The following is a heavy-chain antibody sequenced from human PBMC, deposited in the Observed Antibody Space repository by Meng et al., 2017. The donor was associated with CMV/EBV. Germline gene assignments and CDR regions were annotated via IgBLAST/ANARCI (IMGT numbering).Heavy chain of an antibody. CDR2: INPSGGST. CDR3: ARDGWTARPFLEY. Sequence: ASALVSCKASGYTFTNYYIHWVRQAPGQGLEWMGIINPSGGSTSYAQKFQGRVTMTRDTYTSTVYKELTSLRSEDTAVYYCARDGWTARPFLEYWGQGTLVTVSS. J-gene: IGHJ4*02. CDR1: GYTFTNYY. D-gene: IGHD6-6*01. V-gene: IGHV1-46*01.